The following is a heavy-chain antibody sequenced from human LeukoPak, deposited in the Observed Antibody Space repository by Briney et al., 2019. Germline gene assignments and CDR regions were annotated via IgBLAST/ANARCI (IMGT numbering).Heavy chain of an antibody. CDR2: AYYRSKWSI. J-gene: IGHJ4*02. V-gene: IGHV6-1*01. Sequence: SQTLSLTCAISGDSVSSTSAAWNWLRQSPSRGLEWLGRAYYRSKWSIAYAPSVESRITINPDASKNQFYLQLISVTPEDTAMYYCAGGFVGGGWHAYWGQGTLVTVSS. CDR3: AGGFVGGGWHAY. CDR1: GDSVSSTSAA. D-gene: IGHD3-16*01.